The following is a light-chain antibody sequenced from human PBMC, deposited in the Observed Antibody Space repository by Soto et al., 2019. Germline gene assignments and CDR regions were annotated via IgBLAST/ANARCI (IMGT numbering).Light chain of an antibody. CDR2: GAS. Sequence: EIVMTQSPATLSVSPGERATLSCRASQSVSSNLAWYQQKPGQAPRLLIYGASTRATGIPARFSGSGSGPEFTLTISSLQSEDFAVYYCQQYNNWPRTFGPGTKVDIK. V-gene: IGKV3-15*01. J-gene: IGKJ3*01. CDR3: QQYNNWPRT. CDR1: QSVSSN.